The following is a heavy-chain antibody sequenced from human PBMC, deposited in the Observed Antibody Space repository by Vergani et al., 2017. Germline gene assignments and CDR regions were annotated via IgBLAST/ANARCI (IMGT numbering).Heavy chain of an antibody. Sequence: QVQLLQSGAAVRKPGSSVTVSCKASGDTFSNYSITWVRQAPGQGLQWMGRMIPTFDSKYYAPRFQGRVTLTADASASTAYMELTSLTSEDTAVYFCARDASYFDSGGYVDTWGQGTLVTVS. V-gene: IGHV1-69*13. CDR1: GDTFSNYS. J-gene: IGHJ5*02. D-gene: IGHD3-22*01. CDR2: MIPTFDSK. CDR3: ARDASYFDSGGYVDT.